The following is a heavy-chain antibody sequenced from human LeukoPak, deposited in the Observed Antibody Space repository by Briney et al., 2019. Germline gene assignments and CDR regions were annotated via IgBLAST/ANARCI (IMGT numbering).Heavy chain of an antibody. V-gene: IGHV1-2*02. D-gene: IGHD1-26*01. Sequence: GASVKVSCKASGYTFTGYYMHWVRQAPGQGLVWMGGINPNSGGTNYAQKFQGRVTMTRDTSISTAYMELSSLRSEDTAVYYCARGGGSYSSEDYWGQGTLVTVSS. CDR2: INPNSGGT. CDR3: ARGGGSYSSEDY. CDR1: GYTFTGYY. J-gene: IGHJ4*02.